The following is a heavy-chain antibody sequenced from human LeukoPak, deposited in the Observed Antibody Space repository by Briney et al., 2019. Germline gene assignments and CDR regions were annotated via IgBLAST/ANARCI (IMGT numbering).Heavy chain of an antibody. Sequence: GGSLRLSCAAPGFTFDDYAMHWVRQAPGKGLEWVSGISWNSGSIGYADSVKGRFTISRDNAKNSLYLQMNSLRAEDTALYYCAKDGYSSGWLDYWGQGTLVTVSS. V-gene: IGHV3-9*01. D-gene: IGHD6-19*01. J-gene: IGHJ4*02. CDR3: AKDGYSSGWLDY. CDR1: GFTFDDYA. CDR2: ISWNSGSI.